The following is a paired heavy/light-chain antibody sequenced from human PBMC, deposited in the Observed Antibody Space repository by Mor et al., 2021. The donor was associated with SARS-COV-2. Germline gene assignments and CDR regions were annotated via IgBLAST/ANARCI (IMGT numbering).Light chain of an antibody. CDR1: QSVLYSSNNKNY. Sequence: DIVMTQSPDSLAVSLGERATINCKSSQSVLYSSNNKNYLAWYQQKPGQPPKLLIYWASTRESGVPDRFSGSGSGTDFTLTISSLQAEDVAVYYCQEYYSTPFTFGPGTKVDIK. V-gene: IGKV4-1*01. CDR2: WAS. CDR3: QEYYSTPFT. J-gene: IGKJ3*01.
Heavy chain of an antibody. CDR1: GLTFRNAW. CDR2: IKSKADGATI. J-gene: IGHJ6*02. V-gene: IGHV3-15*01. D-gene: IGHD3-3*01. Sequence: EVQLVESGGGLVKPGGSLRLSCAASGLTFRNAWMSWVRQAPGKGLEWVGRIKSKADGATIEYAAPVKGRFIISRDDSKNTLYLQMNSLKTEDTAVYYCTTDGFEDVNYDYWSGSYGMDVWGQGTTVTVSS. CDR3: TTDGFEDVNYDYWSGSYGMDV.